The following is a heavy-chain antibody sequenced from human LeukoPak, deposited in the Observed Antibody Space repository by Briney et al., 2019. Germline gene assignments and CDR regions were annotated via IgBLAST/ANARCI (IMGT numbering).Heavy chain of an antibody. CDR3: AKEYYDFWSGYYWPLGYFDY. D-gene: IGHD3-3*01. CDR1: GFTFSSYG. Sequence: GGSLRLSCAASGFTFSSYGMHWVRQAPGKGLEWVAVISYDGSNKYYADSVKGRFTTSRDNSKNTLYLQMNSLRAEDTAVYYCAKEYYDFWSGYYWPLGYFDYWGQGTLVTVSS. CDR2: ISYDGSNK. V-gene: IGHV3-30*18. J-gene: IGHJ4*02.